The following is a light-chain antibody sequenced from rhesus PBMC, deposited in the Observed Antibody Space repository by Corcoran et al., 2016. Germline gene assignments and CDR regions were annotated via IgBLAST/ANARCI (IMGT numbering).Light chain of an antibody. J-gene: IGKJ1*01. V-gene: IGKV1-21*01. CDR1: QGITND. CDR2: EAS. CDR3: QHYYRTPWT. Sequence: DIQMTQSPSSLSASVGDRVTITCRASQGITNDLAWYQQKPGETPKLLIYEASSLQSGIPYRFSGRGSGTDFTLNISSLQSKDFATYYCQHYYRTPWTFGQETKVEIK.